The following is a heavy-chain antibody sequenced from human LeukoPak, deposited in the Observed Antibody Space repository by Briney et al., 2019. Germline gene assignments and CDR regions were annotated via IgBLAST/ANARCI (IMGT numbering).Heavy chain of an antibody. J-gene: IGHJ4*02. Sequence: GGSLRLSCAASGFTLSSYAMSWVRQAPGKGLEWVSAISVSGNTYHADSVKGRFTISRDSSKNTLYLQMNRLRAEDAAVYYCAKAPVTTCSGAYCYPFDYWGQGALVTVSS. CDR1: GFTLSSYA. D-gene: IGHD2-21*01. V-gene: IGHV3-23*01. CDR3: AKAPVTTCSGAYCYPFDY. CDR2: ISVSGNT.